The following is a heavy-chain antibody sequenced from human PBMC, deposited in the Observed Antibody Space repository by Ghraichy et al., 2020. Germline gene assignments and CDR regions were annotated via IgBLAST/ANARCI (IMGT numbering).Heavy chain of an antibody. CDR1: GFTFSSYG. V-gene: IGHV3-33*01. Sequence: GGSLRLSCAASGFTFSSYGMHWVRQAPGKGLEWVAVIWYDGSNKYYADSVKGRFTISRDNSKNTLYLQMNSLRAEDTAVYYCAREVVGYCSSTSCHNWFDPWGQGNLVTVSS. CDR3: AREVVGYCSSTSCHNWFDP. J-gene: IGHJ5*02. D-gene: IGHD2-2*01. CDR2: IWYDGSNK.